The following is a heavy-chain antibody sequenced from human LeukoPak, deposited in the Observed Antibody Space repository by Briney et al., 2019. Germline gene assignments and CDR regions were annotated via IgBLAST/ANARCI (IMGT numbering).Heavy chain of an antibody. V-gene: IGHV4-38-2*01. CDR2: IYHSGST. CDR1: GYSISSGYY. Sequence: SETLSLTCAVSGYSISSGYYCGWIRQPPGKGLEWIGSIYHSGSTYYNPSLKSRVTISVDTSKNQFSLKLSSVTAADTAVYYCASKSGWPTHFDYWGQGTLVTVSS. CDR3: ASKSGWPTHFDY. D-gene: IGHD6-19*01. J-gene: IGHJ4*02.